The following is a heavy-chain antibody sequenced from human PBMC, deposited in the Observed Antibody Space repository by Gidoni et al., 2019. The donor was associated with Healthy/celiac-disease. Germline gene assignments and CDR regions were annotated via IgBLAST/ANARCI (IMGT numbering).Heavy chain of an antibody. CDR1: GFPSSSYG. D-gene: IGHD5-18*01. V-gene: IGHV3-33*01. CDR2: IWYDGSNK. J-gene: IGHJ4*02. Sequence: QVQLVESGGGVVQPGRSLRLSCAGSGFPSSSYGMHWVRQAPGKGLEWVAVIWYDGSNKYYADSVKGRFTISRDNSKNTLYLQMNSLRAEDTAVYYCASFVDTAMVYFDYWGQGTLVTVSS. CDR3: ASFVDTAMVYFDY.